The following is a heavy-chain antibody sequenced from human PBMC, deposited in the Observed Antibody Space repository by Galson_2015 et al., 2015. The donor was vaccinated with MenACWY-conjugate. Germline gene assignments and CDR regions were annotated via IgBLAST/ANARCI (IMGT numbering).Heavy chain of an antibody. CDR1: GFTFSSYW. D-gene: IGHD1-20*01. V-gene: IGHV3-7*03. CDR2: IKEDGSDK. J-gene: IGHJ6*02. Sequence: SLRLSCAVSGFTFSSYWMSWVRQAPGKGLEWVAQIKEDGSDKYYVDSVKGRFLISRDNAKNSLYLQMNSLRVEDTAVYYCVRDAVYNWNVYNYYGMDVWGQGTTVTVSS. CDR3: VRDAVYNWNVYNYYGMDV.